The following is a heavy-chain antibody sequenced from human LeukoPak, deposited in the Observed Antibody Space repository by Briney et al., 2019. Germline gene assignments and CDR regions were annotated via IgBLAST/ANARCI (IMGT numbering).Heavy chain of an antibody. CDR3: AKDGYSSGWYATYYFDY. Sequence: GGSLRLSCAASEFTFSSYAMSWVRQAPGNGLEWVSAISGSGGSIYFADSVKGRFTISRDNFKNTVYLEVNSLRAEDTAVYYCAKDGYSSGWYATYYFDYWGQGTVVSVSS. CDR1: EFTFSSYA. V-gene: IGHV3-23*01. CDR2: ISGSGGSI. D-gene: IGHD6-19*01. J-gene: IGHJ4*02.